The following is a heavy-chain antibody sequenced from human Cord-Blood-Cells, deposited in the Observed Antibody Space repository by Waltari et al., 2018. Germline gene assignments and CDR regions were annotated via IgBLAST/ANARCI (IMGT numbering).Heavy chain of an antibody. V-gene: IGHV1-69*06. CDR1: GGTFSSYA. CDR3: ARCITIFGVAPRDYYGMDV. J-gene: IGHJ6*02. Sequence: QVQLVQSGAEVKKPGSSVTVSCTASGGTFSSYAISWVRQAPGKGLEWMGGIIPIFGTANYAQKFQGRVTITADKSTSTAYMELSSLRSEDTAVYYCARCITIFGVAPRDYYGMDVWGQGP. CDR2: IIPIFGTA. D-gene: IGHD3-3*01.